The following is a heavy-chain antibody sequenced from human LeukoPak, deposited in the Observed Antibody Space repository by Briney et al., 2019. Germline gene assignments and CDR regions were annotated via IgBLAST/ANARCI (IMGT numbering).Heavy chain of an antibody. V-gene: IGHV7-4-1*02. J-gene: IGHJ3*02. CDR1: GYNLTSYA. D-gene: IGHD6-19*01. CDR2: INTSTGNP. CDR3: ARSLGLVSSGWPHDALDI. Sequence: ASVKVSCKASGYNLTSYAMNWVRQAPGQGLEWMGWINTSTGNPTYAQVFTGRVVFSLDTSVSTAYLQISSLKAEDTAVYYCARSLGLVSSGWPHDALDIWGQGTMVTVSS.